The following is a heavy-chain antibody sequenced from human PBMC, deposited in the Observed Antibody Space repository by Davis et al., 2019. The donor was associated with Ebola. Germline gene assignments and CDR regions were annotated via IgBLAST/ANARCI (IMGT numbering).Heavy chain of an antibody. J-gene: IGHJ6*02. V-gene: IGHV3-23*01. CDR2: ISGSGGST. D-gene: IGHD6-6*01. CDR3: ARSSIAARPGYYYGMDV. Sequence: GESLKISCAASGFTFSSYAMSWVRQAPGKGLEWVSAISGSGGSTYYADSVKGRFTISRDNSKNTLYLQMNSLRAEDTAVYYCARSSIAARPGYYYGMDVWGQGTTVTVSS. CDR1: GFTFSSYA.